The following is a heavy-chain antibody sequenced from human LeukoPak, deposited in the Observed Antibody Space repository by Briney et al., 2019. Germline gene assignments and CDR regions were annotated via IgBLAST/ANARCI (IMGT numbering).Heavy chain of an antibody. D-gene: IGHD3-22*01. V-gene: IGHV4-59*01. CDR3: GGGGGSYDSSGYYYLY. J-gene: IGHJ4*02. CDR2: IYYSGST. Sequence: SETLSLTCTVSGGSISSYYWSWIRQPPGKGLEWIGYIYYSGSTNYNPSLKSRVTISVDTSKNQFSLKLSSVTAADTAVYYCGGGGGSYDSSGYYYLYWGQGTLVTVSS. CDR1: GGSISSYY.